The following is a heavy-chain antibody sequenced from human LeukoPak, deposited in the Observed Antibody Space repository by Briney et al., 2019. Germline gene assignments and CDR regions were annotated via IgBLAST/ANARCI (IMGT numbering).Heavy chain of an antibody. CDR2: ISSSSSYI. CDR1: GFTFSSYS. J-gene: IGHJ4*02. CDR3: ARYGRFVAETEKNPPFDY. V-gene: IGHV3-21*01. Sequence: GGSLRLSCTASGFTFSSYSMNWVRQAPGKGLEWVSSISSSSSYIYYADSVKGRFTISRDNAKNSLYLQMNSLRAEDTAVYYCARYGRFVAETEKNPPFDYWGQGTLVTVFS. D-gene: IGHD3-10*01.